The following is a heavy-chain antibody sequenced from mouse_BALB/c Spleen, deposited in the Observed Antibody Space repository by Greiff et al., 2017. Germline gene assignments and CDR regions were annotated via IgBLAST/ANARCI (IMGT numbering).Heavy chain of an antibody. CDR1: GYTFSSYW. J-gene: IGHJ4*01. Sequence: QVQLKESGAELMKPGASVKISCKATGYTFSSYWIEWVKQRPGHGLEWIGEILPGSGSTNYNEKFKGKATFTADTSSNTAYMQLSSLTSEDSAVYYCANEMGYYGSSYDAMDYWGQGTSVTVSS. CDR2: ILPGSGST. V-gene: IGHV1-9*01. D-gene: IGHD1-1*01. CDR3: ANEMGYYGSSYDAMDY.